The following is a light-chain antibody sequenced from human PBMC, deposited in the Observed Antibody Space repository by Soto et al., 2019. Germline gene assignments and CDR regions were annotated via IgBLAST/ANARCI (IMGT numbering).Light chain of an antibody. CDR1: SSDVGGYNH. V-gene: IGLV2-14*01. CDR2: DVT. J-gene: IGLJ1*01. CDR3: SSYTSSSTPYV. Sequence: QSALTQPASVCGSPGQSITISCTGTSSDVGGYNHVSWYQQHPVKAPKLMIYDVTNRPSGVSDRFSGSKSGNTASLTISGLQAEDEADYYCSSYTSSSTPYVFGTGTKLTVL.